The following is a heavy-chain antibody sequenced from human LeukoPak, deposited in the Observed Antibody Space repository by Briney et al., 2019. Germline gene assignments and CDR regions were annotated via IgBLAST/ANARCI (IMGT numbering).Heavy chain of an antibody. CDR2: IYYSGST. CDR3: ARAGYYYDSSGHYLGYYYYYGMDV. Sequence: SETLSLTCTVSGGSISSYYWSWIRQPPGKGLEWIGYIYYSGSTNYNPSLKSRVTISVDTSKNQFSLKLSSVTAADTAVYYCARAGYYYDSSGHYLGYYYYYGMDVWGQGTTVTVSS. CDR1: GGSISSYY. D-gene: IGHD3-22*01. V-gene: IGHV4-59*01. J-gene: IGHJ6*02.